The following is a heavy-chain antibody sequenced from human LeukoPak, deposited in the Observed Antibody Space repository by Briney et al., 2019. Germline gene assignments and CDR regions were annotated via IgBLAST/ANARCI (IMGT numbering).Heavy chain of an antibody. D-gene: IGHD2-15*01. V-gene: IGHV4-59*01. CDR2: IYYSGST. Sequence: SETLSLTCTVSGGSISSYYWSWIRQPPGKGLEWIGYIYYSGSTNYNPSLKSRVTISVDTSKNQFSLKLSSVTAADTAVYYCARWGPDSVVVVTATAGNWFDPWGQGTLVTVSS. CDR1: GGSISSYY. J-gene: IGHJ5*02. CDR3: ARWGPDSVVVVTATAGNWFDP.